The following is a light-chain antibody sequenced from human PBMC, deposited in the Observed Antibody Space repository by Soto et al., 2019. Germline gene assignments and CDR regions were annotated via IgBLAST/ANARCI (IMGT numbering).Light chain of an antibody. CDR3: QRSYSTPWT. CDR1: QSVSSY. CDR2: GAS. V-gene: IGKV1-39*01. Sequence: DIPMTQSPASLSGSGVDRITLXCRASQSVSSYLTWYQQKPGQAPKLLIYGASTWQSGVPSRFSGSGSGTEFTLTISSLQPEDFATYYCQRSYSTPWTFGQGTKVDIK. J-gene: IGKJ1*01.